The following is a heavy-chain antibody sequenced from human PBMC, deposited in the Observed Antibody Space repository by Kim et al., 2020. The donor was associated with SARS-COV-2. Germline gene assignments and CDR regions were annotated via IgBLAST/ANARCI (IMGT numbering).Heavy chain of an antibody. CDR1: GFTFSSYA. V-gene: IGHV3-23*01. J-gene: IGHJ2*01. CDR3: AKGGGYSYWYFDL. Sequence: GGSLRLSCAASGFTFSSYAITWVRQAPGKGLEWVSVINGGSGGSTYYGDSVKGRFIISRDNSKNTVYVQMNSLRAEDTAVYYCAKGGGYSYWYFDLWGRGTLVTVSS. CDR2: INGGSGGST. D-gene: IGHD2-21*02.